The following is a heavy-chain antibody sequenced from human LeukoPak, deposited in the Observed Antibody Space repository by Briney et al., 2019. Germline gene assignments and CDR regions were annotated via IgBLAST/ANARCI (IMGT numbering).Heavy chain of an antibody. V-gene: IGHV4-59*01. CDR1: GGSISSYY. D-gene: IGHD3-22*01. CDR2: IYYSGST. CDR3: ARVTGYMIEDYFDY. Sequence: KSSETLSLTCTVSGGSISSYYWSWIRQPPGEGLEWIGYIYYSGSTNYNSSLRSRVTISVDTSKNQFSLKLRSVTAADTAVYYCARVTGYMIEDYFDYWGQGTLVTVSS. J-gene: IGHJ4*02.